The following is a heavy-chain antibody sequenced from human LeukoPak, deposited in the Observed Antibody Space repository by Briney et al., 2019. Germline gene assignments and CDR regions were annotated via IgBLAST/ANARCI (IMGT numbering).Heavy chain of an antibody. J-gene: IGHJ4*02. D-gene: IGHD2-15*01. CDR3: ARQGVYCSGGSCYGH. CDR2: INHSGGT. Sequence: SETLSLTCAVYGGSFSGYSWNWIRQPPVKGLEWIGEINHSGGTNYNPSLKSRVTISVDTSKKQFSLKLSSVTAADTAVYYCARQGVYCSGGSCYGHWGQGTLVTVSS. V-gene: IGHV4-34*01. CDR1: GGSFSGYS.